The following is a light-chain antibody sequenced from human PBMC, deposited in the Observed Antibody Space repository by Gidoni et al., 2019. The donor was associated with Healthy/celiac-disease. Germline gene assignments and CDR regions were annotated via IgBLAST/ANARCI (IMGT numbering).Light chain of an antibody. CDR3: QQSYSTPMYT. CDR2: AAS. CDR1: QSISSY. V-gene: IGKV1-39*01. J-gene: IGKJ2*01. Sequence: DIQMTQSPSSLSASVGDRVTCTCRASQSISSYLNWYQQKPGKAPKLLIYAASSLQSGVPSRFSGSGSGTDFTLTISSLQPEDFATYYCQQSYSTPMYTFGQGTKLEIK.